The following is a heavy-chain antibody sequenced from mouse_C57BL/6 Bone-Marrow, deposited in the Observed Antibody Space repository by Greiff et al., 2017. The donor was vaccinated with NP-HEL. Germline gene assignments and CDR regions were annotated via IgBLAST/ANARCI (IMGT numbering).Heavy chain of an antibody. V-gene: IGHV1-81*01. CDR2: IYPRSGST. CDR1: GYTFTSYG. CDR3: ARGGWFAY. J-gene: IGHJ3*01. Sequence: VQLQQSGAELARPGASVKLSCKASGYTFTSYGISWVKQRTGQGLEWIGEIYPRSGSTNYNEKFKSKATLTVDKSSSTAYMQLSSLTSEDSAVYYCARGGWFAYWGQGTLVTVSA.